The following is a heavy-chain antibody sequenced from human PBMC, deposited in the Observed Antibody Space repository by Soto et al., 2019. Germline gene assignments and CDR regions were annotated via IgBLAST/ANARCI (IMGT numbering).Heavy chain of an antibody. CDR1: GFTFGNYW. D-gene: IGHD3-22*01. J-gene: IGHJ4*02. CDR3: AKYDLGTNSGYWDH. CDR2: IKPDGSET. Sequence: GGSLRLSCAASGFTFGNYWMTWVRQAPEKGLEWVANIKPDGSETYYVDSVKGRFTISRDNVRDSLYLQMNSLRAEDTAVYYCAKYDLGTNSGYWDHWGQGTLVTVSS. V-gene: IGHV3-7*01.